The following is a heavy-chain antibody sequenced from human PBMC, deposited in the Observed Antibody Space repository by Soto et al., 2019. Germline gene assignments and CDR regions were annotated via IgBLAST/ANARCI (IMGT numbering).Heavy chain of an antibody. V-gene: IGHV3-74*01. J-gene: IGHJ3*02. CDR2: IKSDGSTT. CDR1: GFTFSSYW. CDR3: ARSDSYNRDDAFDI. D-gene: IGHD1-1*01. Sequence: GGSLRLSCAASGFTFSSYWMHWVRQAPGKGLVWVSGIKSDGSTTTYATSVKGRFTISRDNAKKTLFLQMNSLRAEDTAVYYSARSDSYNRDDAFDIWGQGTMVTVSS.